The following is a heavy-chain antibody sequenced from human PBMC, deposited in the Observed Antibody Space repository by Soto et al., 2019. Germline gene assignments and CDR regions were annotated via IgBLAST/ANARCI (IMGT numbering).Heavy chain of an antibody. D-gene: IGHD6-19*01. Sequence: SETLSHPCAVSGNSISSAYYWACIRQTPGKGLEWIGSIYHSGTTYYNPSLKSRVTISVDTSKNQFSLKLSSVTAADTAVYYCARVVAVAEYYFDYWGQGTLVTVS. CDR2: IYHSGTT. CDR3: ARVVAVAEYYFDY. J-gene: IGHJ4*02. CDR1: GNSISSAYY. V-gene: IGHV4-38-2*01.